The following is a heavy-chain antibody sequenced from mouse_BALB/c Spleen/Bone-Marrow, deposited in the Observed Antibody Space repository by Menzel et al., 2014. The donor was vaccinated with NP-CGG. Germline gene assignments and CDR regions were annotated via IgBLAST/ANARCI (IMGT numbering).Heavy chain of an antibody. CDR1: GYTFSSYW. D-gene: IGHD2-3*01. CDR2: ILPGSDST. Sequence: QVQLQQSGAELMKPGASVKISCKATGYTFSSYWIEWVKQRPGHGLEWIGEILPGSDSTNYNEKFKGKATFTADTSSNTAYMQLSSLTPEDSAVYYCASGDYDGCCYAMDYWGQGTSLTVSS. V-gene: IGHV1-9*01. J-gene: IGHJ4*01. CDR3: ASGDYDGCCYAMDY.